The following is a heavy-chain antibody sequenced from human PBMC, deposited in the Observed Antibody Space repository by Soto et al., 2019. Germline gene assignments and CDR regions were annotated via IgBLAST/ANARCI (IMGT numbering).Heavy chain of an antibody. CDR1: GFSFSSYD. Sequence: GGSLRLSCAASGFSFSSYDMSWVRQAPGKGLEWLSYISSTATYTNYADSVRGRFTISRDSAKNSLYLDMNGLRAEDTAVYYCARARLVVEGRFDYWGQGTLVTVSS. CDR3: ARARLVVEGRFDY. D-gene: IGHD3-22*01. V-gene: IGHV3-11*06. J-gene: IGHJ4*02. CDR2: ISSTATYT.